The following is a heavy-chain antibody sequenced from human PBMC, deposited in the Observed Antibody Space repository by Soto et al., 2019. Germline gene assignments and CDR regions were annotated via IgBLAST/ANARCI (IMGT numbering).Heavy chain of an antibody. CDR3: ARVTGRYYYGMDV. CDR1: GGSFSGYY. CDR2: INHSGST. Sequence: QVQLQQWGAGLLKPSETLSLTCAVYGGSFSGYYWSWIRQPPGKGLEWIGEINHSGSTNYNPSLKSRVTISVDTSKNQFSLKLSSVAAADTAVYYGARVTGRYYYGMDVWGQGTTVNVSS. V-gene: IGHV4-34*01. J-gene: IGHJ6*02.